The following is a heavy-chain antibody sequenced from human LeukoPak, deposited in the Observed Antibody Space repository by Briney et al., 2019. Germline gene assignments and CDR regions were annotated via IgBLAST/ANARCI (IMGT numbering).Heavy chain of an antibody. J-gene: IGHJ5*02. CDR3: ARAYYDFWSGYYWNWFDP. CDR1: GYTFTGYY. CDR2: INPNSSGT. V-gene: IGHV1-2*02. D-gene: IGHD3-3*01. Sequence: ASVKVSCKASGYTFTGYYMHWVRQAPGQGLEWLGWINPNSSGTNYAQKFQGRVTMTRDTSISTAYMELSRLRSDDTAVYYCARAYYDFWSGYYWNWFDPWGQGTLVTVSS.